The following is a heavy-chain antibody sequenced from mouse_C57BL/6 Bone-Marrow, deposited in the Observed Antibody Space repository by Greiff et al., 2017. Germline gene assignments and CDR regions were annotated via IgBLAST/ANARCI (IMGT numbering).Heavy chain of an antibody. CDR2: SRNKANDYTT. Sequence: EVMLVESGGGLVQSGRSLRLSCATSGFTFSDFYMAWVRQAPGKGLEWIAASRNKANDYTTAYSASVQGRFIVSRDTSQSILYLQMNALRAEDTAIYYCAREGDYDGGGYFDVWGTGTTVTVSS. CDR3: AREGDYDGGGYFDV. CDR1: GFTFSDFY. V-gene: IGHV7-1*01. D-gene: IGHD2-4*01. J-gene: IGHJ1*03.